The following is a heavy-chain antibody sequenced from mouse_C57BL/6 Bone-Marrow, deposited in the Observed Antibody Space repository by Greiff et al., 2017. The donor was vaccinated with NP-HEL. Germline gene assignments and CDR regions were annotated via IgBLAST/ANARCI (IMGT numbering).Heavy chain of an antibody. V-gene: IGHV5-12*01. CDR3: ARLKGWTGHLDY. Sequence: DVMLVESGGGLVQPGGSLKLSCAASGFTFSDYYMYWVRQTPEKRLEWVAYISNGGGSTYYPDTVKGRFTISRDNAKNTQYMQMSRLKSEDTAMYYCARLKGWTGHLDYWGQGTTLTVSS. D-gene: IGHD2-3*01. CDR2: ISNGGGST. CDR1: GFTFSDYY. J-gene: IGHJ2*01.